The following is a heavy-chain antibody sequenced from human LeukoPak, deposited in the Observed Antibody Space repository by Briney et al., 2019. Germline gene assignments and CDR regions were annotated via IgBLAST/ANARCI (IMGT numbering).Heavy chain of an antibody. Sequence: GASVKVSCKASGYTFTGYYMHWVRQAPGQGLEWMGWINPNSGGTNYAQKFQGWVTMTRDTSISTAYMELSRLRSDDTAVYYCARGQYSSSWSIGDKDFDYWGQGTLVTVSS. CDR2: INPNSGGT. D-gene: IGHD6-13*01. V-gene: IGHV1-2*04. J-gene: IGHJ4*02. CDR3: ARGQYSSSWSIGDKDFDY. CDR1: GYTFTGYY.